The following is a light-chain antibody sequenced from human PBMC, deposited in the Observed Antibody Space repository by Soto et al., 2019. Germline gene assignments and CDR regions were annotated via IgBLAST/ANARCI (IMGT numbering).Light chain of an antibody. CDR1: QSVSSSY. V-gene: IGKV3-20*01. CDR3: QQCGSSPWT. J-gene: IGKJ1*01. Sequence: IGLTQSAGTLSLSPGEKATLSCRASQSVSSSYLAWYQQKPGRAPRLLIYGASSRATGIPDRFSGSGSGTDFTLTISRLEPEDFAVYYCQQCGSSPWTLGQGTKVDIK. CDR2: GAS.